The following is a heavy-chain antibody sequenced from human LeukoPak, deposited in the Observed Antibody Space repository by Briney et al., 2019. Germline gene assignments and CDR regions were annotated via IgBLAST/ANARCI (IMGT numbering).Heavy chain of an antibody. Sequence: AGGSLRLSCAASGFTFSSYSMNWVRQAPGKGPEWVSYISGTSSPIYYAGSVKGRFTISRDNAKSSLYLQMNSPRDEDTAVYYCSKERPEEYYASGSYFDYWGQGTLVTVSS. CDR1: GFTFSSYS. J-gene: IGHJ4*02. CDR2: ISGTSSPI. CDR3: SKERPEEYYASGSYFDY. D-gene: IGHD3-10*01. V-gene: IGHV3-48*02.